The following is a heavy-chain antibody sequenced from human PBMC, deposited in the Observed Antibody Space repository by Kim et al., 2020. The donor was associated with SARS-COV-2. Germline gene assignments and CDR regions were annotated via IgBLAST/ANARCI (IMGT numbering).Heavy chain of an antibody. Sequence: SETLSLTCAVYGGSFSGYYWSWIRQPPGKGLEWIGEINHSGSTNYNPSLKSRVTISVDTSKNQFSLKLSSVTAADTAVYYCVRGKSYYYDSSGYYWRSGYYYYGMDVWGQGSTHTVSS. CDR1: GGSFSGYY. J-gene: IGHJ6*01. V-gene: IGHV4-34*01. CDR3: VRGKSYYYDSSGYYWRSGYYYYGMDV. CDR2: INHSGST. D-gene: IGHD3-22*01.